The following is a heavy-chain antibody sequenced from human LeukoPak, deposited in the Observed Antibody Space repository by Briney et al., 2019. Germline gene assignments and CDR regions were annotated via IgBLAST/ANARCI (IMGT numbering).Heavy chain of an antibody. CDR2: IYYSGRT. CDR3: ARGDYGDY. J-gene: IGHJ4*02. V-gene: IGHV4-30-4*08. D-gene: IGHD4-17*01. CDR1: GGSISSGDYH. Sequence: SETLSLTCTVSGGSISSGDYHWGWIRQLPRKGLEWIGYIYYSGRTNYNPSLKRRLTLSVDTSKNQFSLKLSSVTAADTAVYYRARGDYGDYWGQGTLVTVSS.